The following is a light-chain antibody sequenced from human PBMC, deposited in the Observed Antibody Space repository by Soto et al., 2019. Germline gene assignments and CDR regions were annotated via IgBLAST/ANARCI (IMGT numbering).Light chain of an antibody. CDR1: QNISIY. CDR3: QQSYSTLYT. J-gene: IGKJ2*01. CDR2: ASS. Sequence: DIQMTQSPSSLSASIGDRVTITCRASQNISIYLHWYQQKPGQAPKFLIYASSNLQSGVPSRFSGSGSVTEFTLTISSLQPEDFSTYYCQQSYSTLYTFGQGTKLEIK. V-gene: IGKV1-39*01.